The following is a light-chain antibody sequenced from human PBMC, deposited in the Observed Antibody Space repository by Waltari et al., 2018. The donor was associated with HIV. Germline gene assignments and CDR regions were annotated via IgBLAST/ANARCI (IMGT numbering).Light chain of an antibody. CDR1: SSNIGSKY. CDR2: RNN. J-gene: IGLJ2*01. CDR3: AAWDTSLSGSVV. Sequence: QSVLTQPPSASGTPGQRVTISCSGSSSNIGSKYVYWYQQLPGTAPKLLIHRNNQRPSGVPDRFSGSKSGTSASLAISGLRSEDEADYYCAAWDTSLSGSVVFGGGTKLTVL. V-gene: IGLV1-47*01.